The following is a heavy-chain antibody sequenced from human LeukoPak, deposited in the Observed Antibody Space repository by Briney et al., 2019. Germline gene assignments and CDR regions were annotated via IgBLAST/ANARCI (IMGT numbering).Heavy chain of an antibody. Sequence: GGSLRLSCAASGFTFSSYGMHWVRQAPGKGLEWVAVIWYDGSNKYYADSVKGRFTISRDNSKNTLYLQMNSLRAEDTAVYYCARRYSRSWYSSYGMDVWGQGTTVTVSS. D-gene: IGHD6-13*01. V-gene: IGHV3-33*01. J-gene: IGHJ6*02. CDR3: ARRYSRSWYSSYGMDV. CDR1: GFTFSSYG. CDR2: IWYDGSNK.